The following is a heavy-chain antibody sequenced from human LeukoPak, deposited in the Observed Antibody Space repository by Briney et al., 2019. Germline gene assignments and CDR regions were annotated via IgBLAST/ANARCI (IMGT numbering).Heavy chain of an antibody. CDR2: ISGSGGST. V-gene: IGHV3-23*01. Sequence: GGSLRLSCAASGFTFSSYAMSWVRQAPGKGLEWVSAISGSGGSTYYADSVKGRFTISRDNSKNTLYLQMNGLRAEDTAVYYCAKASSSWYELDYWGQGTLVTVSS. J-gene: IGHJ4*02. CDR3: AKASSSWYELDY. D-gene: IGHD6-13*01. CDR1: GFTFSSYA.